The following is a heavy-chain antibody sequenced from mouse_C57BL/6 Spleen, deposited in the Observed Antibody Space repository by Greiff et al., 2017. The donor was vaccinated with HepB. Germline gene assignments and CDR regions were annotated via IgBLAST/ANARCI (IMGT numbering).Heavy chain of an antibody. Sequence: VQLQQSGPELVKPGASVKISCKASGYSFTGYYMNWVKQSPEKSLEWIGEINPSTGGTTYNKKFKAKATLTVDKSSSTAYMQLKSLTSEDSAVYYCARSRGYFDYWGQGTTLTVSS. J-gene: IGHJ2*01. CDR3: ARSRGYFDY. CDR2: INPSTGGT. V-gene: IGHV1-42*01. CDR1: GYSFTGYY.